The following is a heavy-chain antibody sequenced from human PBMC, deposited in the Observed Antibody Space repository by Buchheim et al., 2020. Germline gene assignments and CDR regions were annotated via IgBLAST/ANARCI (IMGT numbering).Heavy chain of an antibody. CDR1: GFTFSSYA. CDR3: ASDGGRGSSGWPYYFDY. D-gene: IGHD6-19*01. V-gene: IGHV3-30-3*01. Sequence: QVQLVESGGGVVQPGRSLRLSCAASGFTFSSYAMHWVRQAPGKGLEWVAVISYDGSNKYYADSVKGRFTISRDNSKNTLYPQMNSLRAEDTAVYYCASDGGRGSSGWPYYFDYWGQGTL. J-gene: IGHJ4*02. CDR2: ISYDGSNK.